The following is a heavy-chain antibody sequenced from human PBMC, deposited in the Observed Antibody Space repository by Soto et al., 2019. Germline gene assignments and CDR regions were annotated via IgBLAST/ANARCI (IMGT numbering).Heavy chain of an antibody. V-gene: IGHV2-5*02. D-gene: IGHD3-16*01. CDR3: AHRGYVAQGQPHWLDP. J-gene: IGHJ5*02. CDR2: IYWDDDE. CDR1: GFSLTARGVG. Sequence: QITLKESGPTLVKPTQTLTLTCTFSGFSLTARGVGVGWIRQPPGKALEWLALIYWDDDERYSPSLRSRLTITKDTSRNPVVLTMTNMDPVHKAPYYCAHRGYVAQGQPHWLDPWGQGSLVNVS.